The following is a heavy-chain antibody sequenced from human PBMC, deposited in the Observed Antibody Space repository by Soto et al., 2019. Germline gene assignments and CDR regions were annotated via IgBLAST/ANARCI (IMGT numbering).Heavy chain of an antibody. D-gene: IGHD5-12*01. CDR1: GFTFSSYS. Sequence: EVQLVESGGGLVKPGGSLRLSCAASGFTFSSYSMNWVRQAQGKGLEWVSSISSSSSYIYYADSVKGRFTISRDNAKNSLYLQMNSLRAEVTAGYYCAREVSKYSGYDFDYWGQGTLVTVSS. J-gene: IGHJ4*02. CDR2: ISSSSSYI. V-gene: IGHV3-21*01. CDR3: AREVSKYSGYDFDY.